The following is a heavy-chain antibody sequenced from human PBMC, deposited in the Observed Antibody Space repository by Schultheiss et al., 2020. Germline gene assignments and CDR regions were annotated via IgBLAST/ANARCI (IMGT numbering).Heavy chain of an antibody. D-gene: IGHD6-19*01. J-gene: IGHJ4*02. Sequence: GGSLRLSCTASGFTFGDYAMSWFRQAPGKGLEWVALISSDGSNEYYADSVKGRFTISRDDSKNTLYLQMNSLRAEDTAVYYCAKGSPYSSGWYLGFDYWGQGTLVTVSS. CDR3: AKGSPYSSGWYLGFDY. CDR2: ISSDGSNE. V-gene: IGHV3-30*14. CDR1: GFTFGDYA.